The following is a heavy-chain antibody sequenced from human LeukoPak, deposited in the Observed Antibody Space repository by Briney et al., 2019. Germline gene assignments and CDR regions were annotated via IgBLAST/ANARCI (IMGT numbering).Heavy chain of an antibody. J-gene: IGHJ4*02. CDR2: IYYSGST. Sequence: SETLSLTCTVSGGSISSYYWSWIRQPPGKGLEWIGYIYYSGSTNYNPSLKSRVTISVDTSKNQFSLKLSSVTAADTAVYYCAKDLYGDYDFDCWGQGTLVTVSS. V-gene: IGHV4-59*01. D-gene: IGHD4-17*01. CDR3: AKDLYGDYDFDC. CDR1: GGSISSYY.